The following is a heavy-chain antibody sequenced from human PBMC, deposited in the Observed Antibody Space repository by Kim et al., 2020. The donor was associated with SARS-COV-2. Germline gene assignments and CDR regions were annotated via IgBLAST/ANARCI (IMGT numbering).Heavy chain of an antibody. V-gene: IGHV4-39*01. CDR2: IYYSGST. D-gene: IGHD2-2*01. CDR3: ARSGGRGIVVVPAAINWFDP. Sequence: SETLSLTCTVSGGSISSSSYYWGWIRQPPGKGLEWIGSIYYSGSTYYNPSLKSRVTISVDTSKNQFSLKLSSVTAADTAVYYCARSGGRGIVVVPAAINWFDPWGQGTLVTVSS. J-gene: IGHJ5*02. CDR1: GGSISSSSYY.